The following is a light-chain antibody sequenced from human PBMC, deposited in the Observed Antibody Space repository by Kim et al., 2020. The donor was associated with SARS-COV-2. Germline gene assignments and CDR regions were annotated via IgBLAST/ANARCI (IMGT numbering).Light chain of an antibody. J-gene: IGKJ3*01. CDR2: AAT. CDR3: QQYDTLFT. V-gene: IGKV1-33*01. CDR1: QDIYNY. Sequence: SASVGDRVTTPCPARQDIYNYLNWYQQKPGKAPNLLIYAATNLEIGVPPRFSGSGSGTLFTFTISSLQPEDVGTYYCQQYDTLFTFGPGTKVDIK.